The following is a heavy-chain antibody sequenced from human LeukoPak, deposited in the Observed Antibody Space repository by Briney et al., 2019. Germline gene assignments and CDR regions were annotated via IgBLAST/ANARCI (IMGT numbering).Heavy chain of an antibody. CDR3: PHGPAGWGSYPFYYNYYGRDF. V-gene: IGHV3-15*01. J-gene: IGHJ6*02. Sequence: GGSLRLSCAASGFTFSNAWMSWVRQAPGKGLEWVGRIKSKTDGGTTDYAAPVKGRFTISRDDSKNTLYLQMNSLKTEDTAVYYCPHGPAGWGSYPFYYNYYGRDFGGQGPPVTVS. CDR1: GFTFSNAW. CDR2: IKSKTDGGTT. D-gene: IGHD3-16*01.